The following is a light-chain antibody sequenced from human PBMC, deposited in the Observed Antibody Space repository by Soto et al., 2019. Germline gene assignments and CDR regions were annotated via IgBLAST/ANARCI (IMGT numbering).Light chain of an antibody. CDR2: EVS. J-gene: IGLJ2*01. CDR1: SSDVGGYNY. V-gene: IGLV2-14*01. Sequence: QSVLTQPASVSGSPGQSITISCTGTSSDVGGYNYVSWYQQHPGKAPKLIIYEVSNRPSGVSNRFSGSKSGNTASLTISGLQAEDEADYYCSSYPSSSTVVFGGGTKLTVL. CDR3: SSYPSSSTVV.